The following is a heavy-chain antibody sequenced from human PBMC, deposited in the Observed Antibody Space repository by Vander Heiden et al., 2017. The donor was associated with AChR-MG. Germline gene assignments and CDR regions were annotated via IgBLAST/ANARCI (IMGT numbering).Heavy chain of an antibody. CDR2: ISGSSTYI. J-gene: IGHJ5*02. CDR3: GRDKGPLFDP. CDR1: GFTFTTES. V-gene: IGHV3-21*01. Sequence: EVQLVESGGGLVKPGGSLRLSCAASGFTFTTESMTWVRQAPGKGLEWVSSISGSSTYIYDADSVKGRFTISRDNAKNSVYLKMKSLRAEDTAIYYCGRDKGPLFDPWGQVTLVTVSS.